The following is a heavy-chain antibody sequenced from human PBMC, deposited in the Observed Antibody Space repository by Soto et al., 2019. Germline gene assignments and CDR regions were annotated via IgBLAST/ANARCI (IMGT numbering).Heavy chain of an antibody. CDR2: IYYSGGA. Sequence: QVHLQESGPGLVKPSETLSLTCIVSGGSISGYYWSWIRQPPGKGLESIGYIYYSGGAKYNPPLTSRVAISVAPSNNTSSLKLSPVTATAMAVYFCASPTKGGAFDLWCQGKVVTVSS. CDR1: GGSISGYY. V-gene: IGHV4-59*08. J-gene: IGHJ3*01. CDR3: ASPTKGGAFDL.